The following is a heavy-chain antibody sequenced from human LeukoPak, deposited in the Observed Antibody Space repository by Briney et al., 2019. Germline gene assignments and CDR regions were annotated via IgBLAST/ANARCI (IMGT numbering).Heavy chain of an antibody. CDR3: ARVGAGFRVASFDY. J-gene: IGHJ4*02. V-gene: IGHV4-30-4*01. Sequence: SQTLSLTCTVSGGSISSGDYYWSWIRQPPGKGLEWIGYIYYSGSTYYNPSLKSRVIISVDTSKNQFSLELSSVTAADTAVYYCARVGAGFRVASFDYWGQGTLVTVSS. D-gene: IGHD5-12*01. CDR1: GGSISSGDYY. CDR2: IYYSGST.